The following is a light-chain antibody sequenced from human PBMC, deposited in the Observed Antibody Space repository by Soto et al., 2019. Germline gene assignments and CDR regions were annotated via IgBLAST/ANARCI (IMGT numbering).Light chain of an antibody. Sequence: AIQMTQSPPSLSASVGDRVTLTCRASQGITNNLAWYQQKPGKAPNLLIYDASTLQSGVPSRFSGSGSGTDFTLTISSLQPEDFGSYYCLQYYNYPRTFGQGTKVEI. V-gene: IGKV1-6*01. J-gene: IGKJ1*01. CDR3: LQYYNYPRT. CDR2: DAS. CDR1: QGITNN.